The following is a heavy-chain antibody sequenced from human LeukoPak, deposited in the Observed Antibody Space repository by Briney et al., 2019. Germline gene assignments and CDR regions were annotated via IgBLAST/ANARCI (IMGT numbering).Heavy chain of an antibody. CDR2: ISGSGHDI. Sequence: GGSLRLSCVVSGLSFSDSYMTWIRQTPGMGLESLAYISGSGHDIYYADSVKGRFTISRVNAKNSLYLQMNSLRPEDTALYYCSTGPRSLIYWGHGTLVTVSS. CDR1: GLSFSDSY. CDR3: STGPRSLIY. V-gene: IGHV3-11*01. J-gene: IGHJ4*01.